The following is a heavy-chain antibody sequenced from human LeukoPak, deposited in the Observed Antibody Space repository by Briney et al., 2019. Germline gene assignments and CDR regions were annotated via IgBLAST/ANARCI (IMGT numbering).Heavy chain of an antibody. V-gene: IGHV3-23*01. Sequence: PGGSLRLSCAASGFTFSSYGMHWVRQAPGKGLEWVSAISGSGGSTYYADSVKGRFTISRDNSKNTLYLQMNSLRAEDTAVYYCAKGVEMAPSYAFDIWGQGTMVTVSS. CDR1: GFTFSSYG. J-gene: IGHJ3*02. D-gene: IGHD5-24*01. CDR2: ISGSGGST. CDR3: AKGVEMAPSYAFDI.